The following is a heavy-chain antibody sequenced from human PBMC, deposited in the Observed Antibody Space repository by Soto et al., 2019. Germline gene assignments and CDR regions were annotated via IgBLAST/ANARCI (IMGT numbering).Heavy chain of an antibody. J-gene: IGHJ5*02. CDR1: GGSISSSSYY. D-gene: IGHD5-12*01. V-gene: IGHV4-39*01. CDR2: IYYSGST. Sequence: QLQLQESGPGLVKPSETLSLTCTVSGGSISSSSYYWGWIRQPPGKGLEWIGSIYYSGSTYYNPSLKSRVTISVDTSKNQFSLKLSSVTAADTAVYYCARHEQTGYDNWFDPWGQGTLVTVSS. CDR3: ARHEQTGYDNWFDP.